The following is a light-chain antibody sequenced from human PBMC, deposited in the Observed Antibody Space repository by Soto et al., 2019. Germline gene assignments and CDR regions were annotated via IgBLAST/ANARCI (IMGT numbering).Light chain of an antibody. J-gene: IGKJ1*01. CDR3: QQYDSYPWT. CDR1: QSISSW. V-gene: IGKV1-5*03. Sequence: DIQMTQSPSTLSASVGARVTITCRASQSISSWLAWYQQKPGKPPNLLIYKASNLESGVPSRFSGTGSGTEFTLTISSLQPDDFATYYCQQYDSYPWTFGQGTKMEVK. CDR2: KAS.